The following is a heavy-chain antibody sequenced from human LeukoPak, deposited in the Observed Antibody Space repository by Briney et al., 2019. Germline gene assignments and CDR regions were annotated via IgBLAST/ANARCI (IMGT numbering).Heavy chain of an antibody. V-gene: IGHV3-48*04. CDR2: ISSSSSTI. J-gene: IGHJ4*02. D-gene: IGHD2-21*02. Sequence: GGSLRLSCAASGFTFSSYSMNWVRQAPGKGLEWVSYISSSSSTIYYADSVKGRFTISRDNAKNSLYLQMNSLRAEDTAVYYCARDAGYCGGDCGGWGQGTLVTVSS. CDR1: GFTFSSYS. CDR3: ARDAGYCGGDCGG.